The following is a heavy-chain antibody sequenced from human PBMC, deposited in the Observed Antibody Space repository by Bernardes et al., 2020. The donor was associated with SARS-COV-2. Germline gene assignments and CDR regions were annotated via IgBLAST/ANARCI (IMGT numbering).Heavy chain of an antibody. Sequence: GGSLRLSCAASGFTFSSYAMSWVRQAPGKGLEWVSAISGSGGNTYYADSVKGRFTISRDNSKNTLYLQMKSLRAEDTALYYCAKGSPVVSTPDYWGQGTLVTVSS. CDR2: ISGSGGNT. D-gene: IGHD2-8*02. J-gene: IGHJ4*02. CDR3: AKGSPVVSTPDY. V-gene: IGHV3-23*01. CDR1: GFTFSSYA.